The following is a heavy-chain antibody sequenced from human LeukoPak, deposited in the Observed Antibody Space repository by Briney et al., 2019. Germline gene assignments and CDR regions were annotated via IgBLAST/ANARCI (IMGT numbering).Heavy chain of an antibody. CDR1: GFTVSCNY. CDR2: IYSGGST. J-gene: IGHJ4*02. D-gene: IGHD3-10*01. CDR3: ARTDPYYYGSGINY. Sequence: GGSLRLSCAASGFTVSCNYMSWVRQAPGKGLEWVSVIYSGGSTYYADSVKGRFTISRDNSKNTLYLQMNSLRAEDTAVYYCARTDPYYYGSGINYWGQGTLVTVSS. V-gene: IGHV3-53*01.